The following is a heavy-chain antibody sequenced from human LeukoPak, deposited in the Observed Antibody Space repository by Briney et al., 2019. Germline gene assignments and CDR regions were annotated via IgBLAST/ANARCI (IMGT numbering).Heavy chain of an antibody. CDR2: IKSKTDGGTT. CDR3: TTHDYYVSRWFDP. V-gene: IGHV3-15*01. Sequence: PGGSLRLSCAASGFTFNTYTMNWVRQAPGKGLEWVGRIKSKTDGGTTGYAAPVKGRFTISRDDSKNTLYLQMNSLKTEDTAVYYCTTHDYYVSRWFDPWGQGTLVTVSS. D-gene: IGHD3-10*02. J-gene: IGHJ5*02. CDR1: GFTFNTYT.